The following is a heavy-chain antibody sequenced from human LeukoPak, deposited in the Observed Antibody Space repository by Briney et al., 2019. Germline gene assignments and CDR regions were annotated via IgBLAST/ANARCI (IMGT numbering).Heavy chain of an antibody. J-gene: IGHJ4*02. CDR2: IYYSGST. D-gene: IGHD1-1*01. V-gene: IGHV4-39*07. Sequence: PSETLSLTCTVSGGSISSSSYYWGWIRQPPGKGLEWIGSIYYSGSTNYNPSLKSRVTMSVDTSKNQFSLKLSSVTAADTAVYYCARDRASTTGTTLDYWGQGTLVTVSS. CDR3: ARDRASTTGTTLDY. CDR1: GGSISSSSYY.